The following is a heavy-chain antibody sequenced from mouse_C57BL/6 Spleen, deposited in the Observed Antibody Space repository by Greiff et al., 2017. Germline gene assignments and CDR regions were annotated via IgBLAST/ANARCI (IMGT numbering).Heavy chain of an antibody. CDR2: IYPGSGDP. V-gene: IGHV1-84*01. J-gene: IGHJ3*01. Sequence: QVQLQQSGPELVKPGASVKISCKASGYTFTDYYINWVKQRPGQGLEWRGWIYPGSGDPQYNEKVKGKATLTVDTSASTAYVQLSSLTSEDSAVYFCARGGLGGFAYWGQGTLVTVSA. CDR1: GYTFTDYY. D-gene: IGHD2-2*01. CDR3: ARGGLGGFAY.